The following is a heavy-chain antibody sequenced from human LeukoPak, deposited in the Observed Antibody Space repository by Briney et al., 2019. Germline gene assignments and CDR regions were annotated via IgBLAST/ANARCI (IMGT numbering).Heavy chain of an antibody. CDR3: ASVGVVADYGLDV. CDR1: GYTLTGHY. J-gene: IGHJ6*02. Sequence: ASVKVSCKASGYTLTGHYLHWVRQAPGQGLEWMGWINPNTGATTYAQRFQGRVTLTRDTSISTAYMDLSRLRPDDTAVYYCASVGVVADYGLDVWGQGTTVIVSS. V-gene: IGHV1-2*02. D-gene: IGHD2-15*01. CDR2: INPNTGAT.